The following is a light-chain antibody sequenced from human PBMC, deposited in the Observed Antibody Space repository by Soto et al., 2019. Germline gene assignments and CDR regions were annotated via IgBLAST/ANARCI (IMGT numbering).Light chain of an antibody. CDR1: SSDVGSYDS. Sequence: QSVLTQPPSVSGSPGQSVTISCTGTSSDVGSYDSVSWYQQPPGTVPKLMIYEVSNRPSGVPDRFSGSKSGNTASLTISGLQAEDEADYYCSSYTTSRPYVFGTGTKVTVL. CDR2: EVS. J-gene: IGLJ1*01. CDR3: SSYTTSRPYV. V-gene: IGLV2-18*02.